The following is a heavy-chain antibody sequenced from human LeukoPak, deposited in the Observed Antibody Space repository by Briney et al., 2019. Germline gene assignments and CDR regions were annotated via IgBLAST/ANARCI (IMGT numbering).Heavy chain of an antibody. CDR2: IYHSGST. D-gene: IGHD2-21*02. CDR1: GGSISGSSYY. CDR3: ARTYCGGDCYSEPINHYNYYGMDV. Sequence: KPSETLSLTCTVSGGSISGSSYYWGWIRQSPGKGLEWIGSIYHSGSTFYNPSLKTRVTISADTSKNQFSLKLSSVTAADTAVYYCARTYCGGDCYSEPINHYNYYGMDVWGQGTTVTVSS. V-gene: IGHV4-39*01. J-gene: IGHJ6*02.